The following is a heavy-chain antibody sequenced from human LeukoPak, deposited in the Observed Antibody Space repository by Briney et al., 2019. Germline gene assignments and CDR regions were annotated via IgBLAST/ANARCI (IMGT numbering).Heavy chain of an antibody. CDR1: GGSFSGYY. V-gene: IGHV4-34*01. J-gene: IGHJ4*02. Sequence: SETLSLTCAVYGGSFSGYYWSWIRQPPGKGLEWIGEINHSGSTNYNPSLKSRVTISVDTSKNQFSLKLSSVTAADTAVYYCAKTGSSGYFSDYWGQGTLVTVSS. CDR3: AKTGSSGYFSDY. D-gene: IGHD3-22*01. CDR2: INHSGST.